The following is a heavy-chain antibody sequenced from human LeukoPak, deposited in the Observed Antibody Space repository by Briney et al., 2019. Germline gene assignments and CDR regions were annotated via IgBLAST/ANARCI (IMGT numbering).Heavy chain of an antibody. CDR2: IYYSGST. V-gene: IGHV4-30-4*08. CDR3: ASSAPNGDYYYYYMDV. J-gene: IGHJ6*03. CDR1: GGSISSGDYY. D-gene: IGHD3-10*01. Sequence: PSETLSLTCTVSGGSISSGDYYWSWIRQPPGKGLEWIGYIYYSGSTYYNPSLKSRVTISVDTSKNQFSLKLSSVTAADTAVYHCASSAPNGDYYYYYMDVWGKGTTVTVAS.